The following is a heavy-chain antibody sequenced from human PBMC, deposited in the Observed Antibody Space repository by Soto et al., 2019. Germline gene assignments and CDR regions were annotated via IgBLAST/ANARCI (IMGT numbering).Heavy chain of an antibody. CDR2: ISAYKAHT. D-gene: IGHD2-2*01. Sequence: QVQLVQSGAEVRKPGASVKVSCKASGYTFNSYGITWVRQAPGQGLEWMGWISAYKAHTNYAQKLQGRVTMTTDTPTSTAYMELRSLRSDDTAVYYCAREDLVVVPSALRYYGMDVWGQGTTVTVSS. CDR1: GYTFNSYG. CDR3: AREDLVVVPSALRYYGMDV. J-gene: IGHJ6*02. V-gene: IGHV1-18*01.